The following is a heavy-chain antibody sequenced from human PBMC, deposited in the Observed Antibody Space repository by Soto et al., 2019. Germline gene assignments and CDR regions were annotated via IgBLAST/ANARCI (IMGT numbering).Heavy chain of an antibody. V-gene: IGHV3-30*18. CDR1: GFTFSNYA. CDR2: ISYDGSIT. D-gene: IGHD6-19*01. J-gene: IGHJ6*02. Sequence: GGSLRLSCAASGFTFSNYALHWVRQAPGKGLEWVALISYDGSITYYADSVNDRFTISRDNSKNTLYLQMNSLRPEDAAVYYCAKVTLPGIAVAGPYGMDVWGQGTTVTVSS. CDR3: AKVTLPGIAVAGPYGMDV.